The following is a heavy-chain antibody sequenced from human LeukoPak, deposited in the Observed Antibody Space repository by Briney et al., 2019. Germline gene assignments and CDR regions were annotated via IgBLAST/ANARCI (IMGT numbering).Heavy chain of an antibody. D-gene: IGHD3-10*01. V-gene: IGHV3-33*01. J-gene: IGHJ6*04. Sequence: GRSLRLSCAASGFIFSRYGMHWVRQAPGKGLEWVAVIWYDGTDKYYADSVRGRFTISRDNFKNTLYLQMNSLRAEDTAVYYCARANYGSGSNYYYGMDVWGKGTTVTVSS. CDR1: GFIFSRYG. CDR3: ARANYGSGSNYYYGMDV. CDR2: IWYDGTDK.